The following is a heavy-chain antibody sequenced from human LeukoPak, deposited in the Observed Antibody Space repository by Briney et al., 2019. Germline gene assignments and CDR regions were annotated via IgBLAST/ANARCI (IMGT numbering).Heavy chain of an antibody. CDR2: ISGSGVST. CDR1: GFTFSSDS. Sequence: PGGSLRLSCAASGFTFSSDSMTWVRQAPGKGLEWVSTISGSGVSTFYADPVKGRFTISRDNSKNTLYLHLNSLSAEDTAVYYCAKDFFSTPWGRGTLVTVSS. J-gene: IGHJ5*02. D-gene: IGHD2-2*01. V-gene: IGHV3-23*01. CDR3: AKDFFSTP.